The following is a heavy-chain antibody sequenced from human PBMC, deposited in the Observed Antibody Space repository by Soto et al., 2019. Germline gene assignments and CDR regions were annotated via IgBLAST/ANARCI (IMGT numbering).Heavy chain of an antibody. CDR3: ARSGVVVPAAIRNLGYYDMDV. J-gene: IGHJ6*03. CDR2: ISSDGRTK. D-gene: IGHD2-2*01. Sequence: GGSLRLSCAASGFTFNNYGMHWVRQTPGKGLEWVAVISSDGRTKYYGDSVKGRFTISRDNSKNTLYLQMNSLRAEDTAVYYCARSGVVVPAAIRNLGYYDMDVWGKGTTVTVSS. CDR1: GFTFNNYG. V-gene: IGHV3-30*03.